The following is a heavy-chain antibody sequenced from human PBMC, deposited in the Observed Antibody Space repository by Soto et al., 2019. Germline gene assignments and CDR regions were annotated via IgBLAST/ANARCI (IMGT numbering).Heavy chain of an antibody. CDR3: ARGQRFYEWFDP. CDR1: GGAISTYY. Sequence: PSETLSLTCTVSGGAISTYYWTWIRQPAGKGLEWIGRIYSSGSTKYNPALQSRVTMSLDTSNNQFSLRLTSVTAADTAVYYCARGQRFYEWFDPSGQGTLVTVSS. CDR2: IYSSGST. D-gene: IGHD3-3*01. V-gene: IGHV4-4*07. J-gene: IGHJ5*02.